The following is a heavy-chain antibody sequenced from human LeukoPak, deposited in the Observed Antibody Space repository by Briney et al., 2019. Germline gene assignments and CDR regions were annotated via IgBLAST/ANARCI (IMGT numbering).Heavy chain of an antibody. V-gene: IGHV1-69*13. CDR3: ARVPYCSSTSCYTPYHY. D-gene: IGHD2-2*02. CDR1: GGTFSSYA. J-gene: IGHJ4*02. Sequence: SVKVSCKASGGTFSSYAISRVRQAPGQGLEWMGGIIPIFGTANYAQKFQGRVTITADESTSTAYMELSSLRSEDTAVYYCARVPYCSSTSCYTPYHYWGQGTLVTVSS. CDR2: IIPIFGTA.